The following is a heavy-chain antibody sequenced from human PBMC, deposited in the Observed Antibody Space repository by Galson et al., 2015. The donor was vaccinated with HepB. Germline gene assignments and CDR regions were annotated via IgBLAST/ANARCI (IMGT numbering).Heavy chain of an antibody. CDR1: GGTFSSYA. J-gene: IGHJ5*02. CDR2: IIPILGIA. D-gene: IGHD4-17*01. CDR3: ARGTVTDWFDP. Sequence: SVKVSCKASGGTFSSYAISCVRQAPGQGLEWMGRIIPILGIANYAQKFQGRVTITADKSTSTAYMELSSLRSEDTAVYYCARGTVTDWFDPWGRGTLVTVSS. V-gene: IGHV1-69*04.